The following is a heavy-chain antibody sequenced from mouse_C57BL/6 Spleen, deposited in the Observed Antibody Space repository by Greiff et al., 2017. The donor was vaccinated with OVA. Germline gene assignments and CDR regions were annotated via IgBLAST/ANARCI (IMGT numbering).Heavy chain of an antibody. D-gene: IGHD4-1*01. CDR3: ARELTGAWYFDY. CDR1: GYAFSSYW. CDR2: IYPGDGDT. J-gene: IGHJ2*01. Sequence: VKLQESGAELVKPGASVKISCKASGYAFSSYWMNWVKQRPGKGLEWIGQIYPGDGDTNYNGKFKGKATLTADKSSSTAYMQLSSLTSEDSAVYFCARELTGAWYFDYWGQGTTLTVSS. V-gene: IGHV1-80*01.